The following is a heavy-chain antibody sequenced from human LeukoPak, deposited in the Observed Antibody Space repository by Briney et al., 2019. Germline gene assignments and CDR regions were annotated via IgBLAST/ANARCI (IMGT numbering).Heavy chain of an antibody. Sequence: PSETLSLTCTVSGGSISSYYWSWIRQPPGKGLEWIGYIYTSGSTNYNPSLKSRVTISVDTSKNQFSLKLSSVTAADTAVYYCARHGMYSYGRTGNWFDPWGQGTLVTVSS. CDR1: GGSISSYY. CDR3: ARHGMYSYGRTGNWFDP. CDR2: IYTSGST. D-gene: IGHD5-18*01. J-gene: IGHJ5*02. V-gene: IGHV4-4*09.